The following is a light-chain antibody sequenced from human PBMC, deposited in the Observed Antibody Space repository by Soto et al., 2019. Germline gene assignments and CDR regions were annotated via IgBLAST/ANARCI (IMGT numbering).Light chain of an antibody. CDR1: QSVSTY. CDR3: QQYGSSPPLT. CDR2: DAS. J-gene: IGKJ4*01. V-gene: IGKV3-20*01. Sequence: DIVLTQSPATLSLSPGERATLSCRASQSVSTYLAWYQQKPGQAPRLLIYDASNRATGIPARFSGSGSGTDFTLTISRLEPEDFAVYYCQQYGSSPPLTFGGGTKVDIK.